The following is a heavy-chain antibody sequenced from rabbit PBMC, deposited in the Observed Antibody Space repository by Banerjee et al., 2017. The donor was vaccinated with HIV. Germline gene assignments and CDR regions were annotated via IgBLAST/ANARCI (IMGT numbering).Heavy chain of an antibody. J-gene: IGHJ4*01. CDR1: GFSFSSSYY. V-gene: IGHV1S40*01. CDR3: ARDIDTLGYGSALGTFSL. CDR2: IYVGSSVST. Sequence: QSLEESGGDLVKPGASLTLTCTASGFSFSSSYYMCWVRQAPGKGLEWIACIYVGSSVSTYYASWAKGRFTISKTSSTTVTLQMTSLTAADTATYFCARDIDTLGYGSALGTFSLWGPGTLVTVS. D-gene: IGHD7-1*01.